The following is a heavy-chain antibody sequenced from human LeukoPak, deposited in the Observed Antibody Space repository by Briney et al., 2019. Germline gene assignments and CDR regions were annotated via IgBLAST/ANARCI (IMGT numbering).Heavy chain of an antibody. CDR3: VRSSGRYSNL. V-gene: IGHV1-18*01. Sequence: ASVKVSCKASGYTFTDYGVSWVRQAPGQGLEWMGWISAYDDKAKFDPKVQDRVTLTIDTSATTAFMDLRSLRFDDTAVYYCVRSSGRYSNLWGQGTLVIVSS. CDR1: GYTFTDYG. CDR2: ISAYDDKA. D-gene: IGHD1-26*01. J-gene: IGHJ5*02.